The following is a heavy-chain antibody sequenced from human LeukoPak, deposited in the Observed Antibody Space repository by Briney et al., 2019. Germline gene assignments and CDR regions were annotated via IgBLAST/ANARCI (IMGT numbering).Heavy chain of an antibody. J-gene: IGHJ6*03. V-gene: IGHV6-1*01. CDR2: TYYRSKWYH. D-gene: IGHD3-10*01. Sequence: SQTLSLTCAISGDSVSNSSAAWNWIRQSPSRGLEWLGRTYYRSKWYHEYGVSVKSRITINADTSTNQFSLHLNSVTPEDTAVYYCASGRAMVREVRFSYYYMDVWGKGTTVTISS. CDR1: GDSVSNSSAA. CDR3: ASGRAMVREVRFSYYYMDV.